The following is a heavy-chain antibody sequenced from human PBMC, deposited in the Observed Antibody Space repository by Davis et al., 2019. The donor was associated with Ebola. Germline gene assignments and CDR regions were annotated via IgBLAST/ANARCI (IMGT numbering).Heavy chain of an antibody. J-gene: IGHJ5*02. Sequence: SETLSLTCAVSGGSISSSNWWSWVRQPPGKGLEWIGEIYHSGSTNYNPSLKSRVTISVDTSKNQFSLKLSSVTAADTAVYYCARGGPFLEWLLMDPWGQGTLVTVSS. D-gene: IGHD3-3*02. CDR2: IYHSGST. CDR1: GGSISSSNW. CDR3: ARGGPFLEWLLMDP. V-gene: IGHV4-4*02.